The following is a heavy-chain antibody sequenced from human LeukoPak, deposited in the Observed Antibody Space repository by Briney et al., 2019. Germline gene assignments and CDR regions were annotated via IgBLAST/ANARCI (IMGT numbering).Heavy chain of an antibody. J-gene: IGHJ4*02. CDR1: GFTFSSYA. D-gene: IGHD2-21*01. V-gene: IGHV3-30-3*01. CDR2: ISYDGSNK. Sequence: GSLRLPCAASGFTFSSYAMHWVRQAPGKGLEWVAVISYDGSNKYYADSVKGRFTISRDNSKNTLYLQMNSLRAEDTAVYYCARDPSVWYFDYWGQGTLVTVSS. CDR3: ARDPSVWYFDY.